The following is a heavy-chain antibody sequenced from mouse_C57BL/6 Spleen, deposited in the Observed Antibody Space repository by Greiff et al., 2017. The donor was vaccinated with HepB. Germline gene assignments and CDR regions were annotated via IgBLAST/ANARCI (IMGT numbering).Heavy chain of an antibody. J-gene: IGHJ3*01. CDR3: ARGGLPSAWFAY. Sequence: QVQLQQPGAELVMPGASVKLSCKASGYTFTSYWMHWVKQRPGQGLEWIGEIDPSDSYTNYNQKFKGKSTLTVDKSSSTAYMQLSSLTSEDSAVNYCARGGLPSAWFAYWGQGTLVTVSA. V-gene: IGHV1-69*01. CDR1: GYTFTSYW. D-gene: IGHD3-1*01. CDR2: IDPSDSYT.